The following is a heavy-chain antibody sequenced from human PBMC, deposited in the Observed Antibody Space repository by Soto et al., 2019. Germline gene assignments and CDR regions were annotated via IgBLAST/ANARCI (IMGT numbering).Heavy chain of an antibody. V-gene: IGHV1-69*13. J-gene: IGHJ3*02. Sequence: ASVKVSCKASGGTFSSYAISWVRQAPGQGLEWMGGIIPIFGTANYAQKFQGRVTITADESTSTAYMELSSLRSEDTAVYYCAGAIEQWLAPTPSTDAFDIWGQGTMVTVSS. D-gene: IGHD6-19*01. CDR1: GGTFSSYA. CDR2: IIPIFGTA. CDR3: AGAIEQWLAPTPSTDAFDI.